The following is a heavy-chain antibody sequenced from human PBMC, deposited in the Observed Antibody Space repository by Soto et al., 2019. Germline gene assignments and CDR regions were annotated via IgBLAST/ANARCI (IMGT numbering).Heavy chain of an antibody. CDR3: ARLANIFDSDN. CDR1: GYSFTSYC. Sequence: GEPLKISCKGSGYSFTSYCNGWVRQMPGKGLEWMWIIYPGHSDTRYSPSFQGKVTISADKSISTAYLQWSSLKASDTAMYYCARLANIFDSDNWGHGTLVNVSS. CDR2: IYPGHSDT. V-gene: IGHV5-51*01. D-gene: IGHD2-21*01. J-gene: IGHJ4*01.